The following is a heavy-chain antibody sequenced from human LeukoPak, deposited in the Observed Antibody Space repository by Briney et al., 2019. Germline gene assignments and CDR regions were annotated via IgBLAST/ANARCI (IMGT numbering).Heavy chain of an antibody. J-gene: IGHJ6*03. CDR3: ARQKIVVVPAAIDYMDV. D-gene: IGHD2-2*02. CDR2: IYYSGST. CDR1: GGSISSYY. V-gene: IGHV4-59*08. Sequence: SETLSLTCTVSGGSISSYYWSWIRQPPGKGLEWIGYIYYSGSTNYNPSLKSRVTISVDTSKNQFSLKLSSVTAADTAVCYCARQKIVVVPAAIDYMDVWGKGTTVTVSS.